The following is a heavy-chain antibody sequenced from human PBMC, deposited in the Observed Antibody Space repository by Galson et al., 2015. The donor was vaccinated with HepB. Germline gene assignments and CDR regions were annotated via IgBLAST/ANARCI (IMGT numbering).Heavy chain of an antibody. J-gene: IGHJ6*03. CDR1: GFTFSSYA. D-gene: IGHD4-11*01. CDR2: IWHDGSSE. CDR3: ARDRFPGSVQYNYMDD. Sequence: SLRLSCAASGFTFSSYAMHWVRQAPGKGLEWVTVIWHDGSSEYYVDSVKGRFTISRDNSRNTVYLQMNSLRVEDTAVYYCARDRFPGSVQYNYMDDWGKGTAVTVSS. V-gene: IGHV3-33*01.